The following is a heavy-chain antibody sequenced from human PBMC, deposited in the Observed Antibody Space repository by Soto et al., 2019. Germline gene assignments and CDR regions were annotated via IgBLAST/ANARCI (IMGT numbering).Heavy chain of an antibody. D-gene: IGHD3-10*01. V-gene: IGHV4-34*01. CDR1: GGSFSGYY. CDR2: INHSGST. CDR3: ARLGYYGSGSLAPYYYYGMDV. J-gene: IGHJ6*02. Sequence: PSETLSLTCAVYGGSFSGYYWSWIRQPPGKGLEWIGEINHSGSTNYNPSLKSRVTISVDTSKNQFSLKLSSVTAADTAVYYCARLGYYGSGSLAPYYYYGMDVWGPGTTVTVSS.